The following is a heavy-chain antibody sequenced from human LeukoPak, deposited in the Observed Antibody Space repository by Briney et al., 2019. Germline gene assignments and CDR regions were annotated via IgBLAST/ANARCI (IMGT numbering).Heavy chain of an antibody. CDR1: GGSFSGYY. V-gene: IGHV4-34*01. J-gene: IGHJ5*02. CDR3: ARVACSGGSCYVTTGHNWFDP. D-gene: IGHD2-15*01. CDR2: INHSGSI. Sequence: SETLSLTCAVYGGSFSGYYWSWIRQPPGKGLEWIGEINHSGSISYNPSLKSRVTVSVDTSKSQFSLNLSSVTAADTAVYYCARVACSGGSCYVTTGHNWFDPWGQGTLVTVSS.